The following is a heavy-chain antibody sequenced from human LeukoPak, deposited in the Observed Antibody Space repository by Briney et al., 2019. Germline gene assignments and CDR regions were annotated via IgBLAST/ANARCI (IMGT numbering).Heavy chain of an antibody. J-gene: IGHJ4*02. V-gene: IGHV4-59*08. CDR3: ARHPPLGSSGWYGYDY. CDR1: GGSISSYY. D-gene: IGHD6-19*01. Sequence: SETLSLTCTVSGGSISSYYWSWIRQPPGKGLEWIGYIYYSGSTNYNPSLKSRVTISVDTSKNQFSLKLSSVTAADTAVYYCARHPPLGSSGWYGYDYWGQGTLVTVSS. CDR2: IYYSGST.